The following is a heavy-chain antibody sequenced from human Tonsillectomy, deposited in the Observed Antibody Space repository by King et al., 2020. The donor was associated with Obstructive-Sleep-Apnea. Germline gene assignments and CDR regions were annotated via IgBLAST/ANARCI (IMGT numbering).Heavy chain of an antibody. CDR3: ATHGDYPGSSFDY. D-gene: IGHD4-17*01. CDR2: ISYDGSDK. V-gene: IGHV3-30*04. J-gene: IGHJ4*02. Sequence: VQLVESGGGVVQPGRSLRLSCAASGFTFSTYEMHWVRQAPGKGLEWVAVISYDGSDKYYADSVKGRFTISRDNSKNTLSLQMNSLTTEDTAVFYCATHGDYPGSSFDYWGQGTPVTVS. CDR1: GFTFSTYE.